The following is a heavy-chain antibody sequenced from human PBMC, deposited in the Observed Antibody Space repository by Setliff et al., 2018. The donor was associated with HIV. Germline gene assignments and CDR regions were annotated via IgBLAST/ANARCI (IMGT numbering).Heavy chain of an antibody. CDR3: ARGGRRSGSKAFDI. CDR1: GGSISNYH. V-gene: IGHV4-4*07. CDR2: IYTSGST. J-gene: IGHJ3*02. Sequence: SETLSLTCTVSGGSISNYHWSWIRQPAGKGLEWIGRIYTSGSTNYNPSLKSRVTISVDTSKNQFSLKLSSVTAADTAVYYCARGGRRSGSKAFDIWGQGTMVTVSS. D-gene: IGHD5-12*01.